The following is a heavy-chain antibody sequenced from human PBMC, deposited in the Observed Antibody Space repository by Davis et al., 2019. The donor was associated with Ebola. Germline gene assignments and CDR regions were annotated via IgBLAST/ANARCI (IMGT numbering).Heavy chain of an antibody. J-gene: IGHJ3*01. CDR1: GYRFTTYG. V-gene: IGHV7-4-1*04. CDR3: ATLPDV. Sequence: SVTVSCKASGYRFTTYGIHWVRQAPGQGLEWMGWINTNTGNPTYAKGFTGRFVFSLDTSVNMAYLLINSLKTEDAAVYFCATLPDVWGQGTMVTVSS. CDR2: INTNTGNP.